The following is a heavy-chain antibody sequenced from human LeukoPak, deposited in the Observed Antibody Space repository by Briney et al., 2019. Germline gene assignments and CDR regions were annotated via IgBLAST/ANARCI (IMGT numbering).Heavy chain of an antibody. D-gene: IGHD6-19*01. CDR3: AREAPGYSSGWSLPM. J-gene: IGHJ4*02. CDR1: GGSLSIYY. CDR2: IYTSGST. V-gene: IGHV4-4*07. Sequence: SETLSLTCTVSGGSLSIYYWSWIRQPAGKGLEWIGRIYTSGSTNYNPSLKSRVTMSVDTSKNQFSLKLSSVTAADTAVYYCAREAPGYSSGWSLPMWGQGTLVTVSS.